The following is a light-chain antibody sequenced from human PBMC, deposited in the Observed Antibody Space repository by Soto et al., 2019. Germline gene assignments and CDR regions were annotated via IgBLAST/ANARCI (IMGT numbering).Light chain of an antibody. J-gene: IGKJ5*01. Sequence: DIQMTQSPSSLSASVGDRVTITCRASQNINTYLNWYQQKLGKAPKLLIYAASGLQSGVPSRFSGTGSGTDFTLTISSLQPDDSATYYCQQSLGPPITFGQGTRLEIK. CDR3: QQSLGPPIT. V-gene: IGKV1-39*01. CDR2: AAS. CDR1: QNINTY.